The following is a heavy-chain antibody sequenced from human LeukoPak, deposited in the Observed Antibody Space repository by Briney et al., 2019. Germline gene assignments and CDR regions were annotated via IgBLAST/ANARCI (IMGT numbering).Heavy chain of an antibody. Sequence: GGSLRFSCAASGFTFSSYAMSWVRQAPGNGLEWVSAISGSGGSTYYADSVKGRFTISRDNSKNTLYLQMNSLRAEDTAVYYCAKVEMATILTDYWGQGTLVTVSS. J-gene: IGHJ4*02. V-gene: IGHV3-23*01. CDR1: GFTFSSYA. CDR3: AKVEMATILTDY. CDR2: ISGSGGST. D-gene: IGHD5-12*01.